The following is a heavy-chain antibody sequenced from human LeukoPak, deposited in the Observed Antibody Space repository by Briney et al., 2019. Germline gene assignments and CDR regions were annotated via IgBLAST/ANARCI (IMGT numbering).Heavy chain of an antibody. D-gene: IGHD6-13*01. CDR3: ANGYSSSWYYYYMDV. V-gene: IGHV1-69*05. J-gene: IGHJ6*03. Sequence: SVKVSCKASGGTFSSYAISWVRQAPGQGLEWMGRIIPIFGTANYAQKFQGRVTITTDESTSTAYMELSSLRSEDTAVYYCANGYSSSWYYYYMDVWGKGTTVTVSS. CDR1: GGTFSSYA. CDR2: IIPIFGTA.